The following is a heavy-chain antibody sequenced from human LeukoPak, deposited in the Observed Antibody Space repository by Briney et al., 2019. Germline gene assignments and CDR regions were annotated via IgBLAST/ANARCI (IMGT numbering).Heavy chain of an antibody. D-gene: IGHD2-15*01. CDR3: ARRGYCSGGSCYPSYFDS. CDR2: INHSGST. CDR1: GGSFSGYY. V-gene: IGHV4-34*01. J-gene: IGHJ4*02. Sequence: SETLSLTCAVYGGSFSGYYWTWIRQPPGKGLHWIGEINHSGSTNYNPSHKSRVTISVDTSKNQFSLKLTSVTAADTAVYYCARRGYCSGGSCYPSYFDSWGQGTLVTVSS.